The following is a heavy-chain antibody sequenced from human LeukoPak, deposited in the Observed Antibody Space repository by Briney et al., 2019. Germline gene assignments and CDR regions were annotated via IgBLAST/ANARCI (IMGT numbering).Heavy chain of an antibody. CDR1: GYTFTGYY. CDR2: INPNSGGT. Sequence: RASVKVSCKTSGYTFTGYYMHWVRQAPGQGLEWMGWINPNSGGTNYAQKFQGRVTMTRDTSIKTAYVELSRPTSDDTAVYYCARRSYSDTSGDDYWGQGTLVTVSS. CDR3: ARRSYSDTSGDDY. V-gene: IGHV1-2*02. D-gene: IGHD3-22*01. J-gene: IGHJ4*02.